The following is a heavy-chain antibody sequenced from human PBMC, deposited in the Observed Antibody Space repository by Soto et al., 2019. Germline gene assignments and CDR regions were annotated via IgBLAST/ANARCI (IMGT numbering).Heavy chain of an antibody. D-gene: IGHD1-26*01. CDR1: GFNFRSYW. CDR2: IKEEGGEK. CDR3: AREHYRDYYYALDL. J-gene: IGHJ6*02. V-gene: IGHV3-7*03. Sequence: GGSLRLSCVGAGFNFRSYWMSWVRQAPGKGLEWVANIKEEGGEKYYVDSVKGRFTISRDNAKNSLYLQMNSLRVEDTAVYYCAREHYRDYYYALDLWGQGTMVTVSS.